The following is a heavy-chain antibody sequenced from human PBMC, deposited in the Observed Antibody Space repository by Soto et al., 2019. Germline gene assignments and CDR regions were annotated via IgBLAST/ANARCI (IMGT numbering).Heavy chain of an antibody. V-gene: IGHV3-23*01. D-gene: IGHD3-10*01. J-gene: IGHJ2*01. Sequence: EEQLSESGGGLVQPGGSLRLSCAASGFKFSSYAMNWVRQAPGKGLEWVSGIGSGETTFYADSVKGRFTISRDNSINTVYLQINSLRAEDSAVYFCAKGRGSMLRGPDVWGRGTLVTVSS. CDR3: AKGRGSMLRGPDV. CDR2: IGSGETT. CDR1: GFKFSSYA.